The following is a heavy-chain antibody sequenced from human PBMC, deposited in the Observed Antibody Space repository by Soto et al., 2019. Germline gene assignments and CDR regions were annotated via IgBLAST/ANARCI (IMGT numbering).Heavy chain of an antibody. J-gene: IGHJ6*02. D-gene: IGHD2-2*01. CDR2: IYYSGST. CDR1: GGSISSGDYY. CDR3: ARGPYCSSTSCYYYYGMDV. V-gene: IGHV4-30-4*02. Sequence: SDTLYLTCTVSGGSISSGDYYWSWIRQPPGKGLEWIGYIYYSGSTYYNPSLKSRVTISVDTSKDQFSLKLSSVTAADTAVYYCARGPYCSSTSCYYYYGMDVWGQGTTVTVSS.